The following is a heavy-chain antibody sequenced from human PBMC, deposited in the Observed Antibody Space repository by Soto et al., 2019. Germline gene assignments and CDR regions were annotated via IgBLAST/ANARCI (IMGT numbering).Heavy chain of an antibody. CDR3: ARGGKGGTQTYSLDV. D-gene: IGHD2-15*01. V-gene: IGHV5-51*01. CDR2: VYPGDSDT. Sequence: GGSLQMSCLASGYSFSTYWIGWVRQMPGKGLEWLGIVYPGDSDTRYSPSFQGQVTISADKSISTAYLQWNSLKASDTAVYYCARGGKGGTQTYSLDVWGQGNTVTVSS. CDR1: GYSFSTYW. J-gene: IGHJ6*02.